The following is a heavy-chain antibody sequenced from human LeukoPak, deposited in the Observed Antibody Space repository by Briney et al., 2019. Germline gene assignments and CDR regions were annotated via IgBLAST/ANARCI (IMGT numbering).Heavy chain of an antibody. CDR3: AYPSENPASKPSLKIRVAISVDTSKNQFTLKLSSVTAAYTAVYYCAKHTFARPFDY. J-gene: IGHJ4*02. Sequence: LETLSLSCTVSGVSISSYTSSCVWEPPRQGLECGGYIYHTGNTTTTTCLKSRVTTSEDTPTKPISLKLSSVSAADTPVFYCAYPSENPASKPSLKIRVAISVDTSKNQFTLKLSSVTAAYTAVYYCAKHTFARPFDYWGQGTLVTVSS. CDR1: GVSISSYT. V-gene: IGHV4-59*08. CDR2: IYHTGNT. D-gene: IGHD1-14*01.